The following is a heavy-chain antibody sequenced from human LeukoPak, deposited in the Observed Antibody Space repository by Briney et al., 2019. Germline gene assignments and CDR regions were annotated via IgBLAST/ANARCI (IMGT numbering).Heavy chain of an antibody. J-gene: IGHJ6*02. V-gene: IGHV3-72*01. Sequence: GGSLRLPCAASGFTFSDHYMDWVRQAPGKGLEWVGRTRNKANSYTTEYAASVKGRFTISRDDSKNSLYLQMNSLKTEDTAVYYCAREGYYYDSSGYRSLYYYYGMDVWGQGTTVTVSS. CDR2: TRNKANSYTT. CDR3: AREGYYYDSSGYRSLYYYYGMDV. D-gene: IGHD3-22*01. CDR1: GFTFSDHY.